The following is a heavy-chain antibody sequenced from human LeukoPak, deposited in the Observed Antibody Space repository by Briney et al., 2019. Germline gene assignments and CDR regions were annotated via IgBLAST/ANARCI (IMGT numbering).Heavy chain of an antibody. CDR2: ISSSGSTI. J-gene: IGHJ4*02. CDR1: GFTFSDYY. D-gene: IGHD5-12*01. V-gene: IGHV3-11*01. Sequence: GGSLRLSCAASGFTFSDYYMSWIRQAPGKGLEWVSYISSSGSTIYYADSVKGRFIISRDNAKNSLYLQMNSLRAEDTAVYYCARDAYSGYYFDYWGQGTLVTVSS. CDR3: ARDAYSGYYFDY.